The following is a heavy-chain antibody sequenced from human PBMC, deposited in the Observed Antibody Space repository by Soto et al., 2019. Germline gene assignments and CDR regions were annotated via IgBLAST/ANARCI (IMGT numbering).Heavy chain of an antibody. D-gene: IGHD3-9*01. CDR2: INPNSGGT. V-gene: IGHV1-2*02. CDR3: ARSPRLRYAAPDY. J-gene: IGHJ4*02. CDR1: GYTFTCYY. Sequence: XSGKVSCKASGYTFTCYYTHWVRQAPGQGLEWMGWINPNSGGTNYAQKFQGRVTMTRDTSISTAYMELSRLRSDDTAVYYCARSPRLRYAAPDYWGQETLVTDSS.